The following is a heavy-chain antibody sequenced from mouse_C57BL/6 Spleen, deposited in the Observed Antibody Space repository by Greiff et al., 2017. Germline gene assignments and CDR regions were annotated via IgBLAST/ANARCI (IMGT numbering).Heavy chain of an antibody. J-gene: IGHJ4*01. Sequence: QVQLQQPGAELVMPGASVKLSCKASGYTFTSYWMHWVKQRPGQGLEWIGEIDPSASYTNYNQKFKGKSTLTVDKSSSTAYMQLSSLTSEDSAVYYCARSDGYYDYAMDDWGQGTSVTVSS. CDR2: IDPSASYT. D-gene: IGHD2-3*01. CDR3: ARSDGYYDYAMDD. CDR1: GYTFTSYW. V-gene: IGHV1-69*01.